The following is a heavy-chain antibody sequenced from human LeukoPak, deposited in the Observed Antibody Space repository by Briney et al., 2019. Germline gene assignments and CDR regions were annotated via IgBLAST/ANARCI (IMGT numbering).Heavy chain of an antibody. D-gene: IGHD2-15*01. CDR2: INGGGGST. Sequence: GGSLRVSCAASGFTFSNYVMSWVRQAPGKGPEWVSGINGGGGSTFYAESVTGRFTISRDNSKNTLFLQMNTLRAEDTAVYYCVKDGRRSPPCWGQGTLVTVSS. CDR3: VKDGRRSPPC. CDR1: GFTFSNYV. J-gene: IGHJ4*02. V-gene: IGHV3-23*01.